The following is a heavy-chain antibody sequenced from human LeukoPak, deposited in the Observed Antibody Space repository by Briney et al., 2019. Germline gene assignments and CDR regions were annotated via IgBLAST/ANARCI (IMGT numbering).Heavy chain of an antibody. V-gene: IGHV1-2*02. J-gene: IGHJ4*02. D-gene: IGHD2-15*01. Sequence: ASVKVSCKASGYTFTGYCMHWVRQAPGQGLEWMGWINPNSGGTNYAQKFQGRVTMTRDTSISTAYMELSRLRSDDTAVYYCARDRGRVVVGAPTVFDYWGQGTLVTVSS. CDR2: INPNSGGT. CDR3: ARDRGRVVVGAPTVFDY. CDR1: GYTFTGYC.